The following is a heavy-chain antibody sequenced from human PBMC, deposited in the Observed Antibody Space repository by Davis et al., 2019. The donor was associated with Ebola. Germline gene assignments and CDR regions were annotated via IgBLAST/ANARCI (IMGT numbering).Heavy chain of an antibody. CDR2: ISSSSSYI. V-gene: IGHV3-21*01. CDR3: ARASHGWSDY. D-gene: IGHD6-19*01. Sequence: GESLKISCAASGFTFSSYSMNWVRQAPGKGLEWVSSISSSSSYIYYADSVKGRFTISRDNAKNSLYLQMNSLRAEDTAVYYCARASHGWSDYWGQGTLVTVSS. CDR1: GFTFSSYS. J-gene: IGHJ4*02.